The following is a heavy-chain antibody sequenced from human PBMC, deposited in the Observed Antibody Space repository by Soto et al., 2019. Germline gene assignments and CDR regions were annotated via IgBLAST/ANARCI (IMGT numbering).Heavy chain of an antibody. J-gene: IGHJ6*02. V-gene: IGHV5-10-1*01. CDR2: IDPSDSYT. Sequence: GESLKISCKGSGYSCTSYWISWVRQMRGKGLERMGRIDPSDSYTNYSPSFQGHVTISADKSISTAYPQWSSLKAADTAVYYCERSRRVWTNSGNYYGYFYYGMDVWGQGTTVTVSS. CDR1: GYSCTSYW. D-gene: IGHD3-10*01. CDR3: ERSRRVWTNSGNYYGYFYYGMDV.